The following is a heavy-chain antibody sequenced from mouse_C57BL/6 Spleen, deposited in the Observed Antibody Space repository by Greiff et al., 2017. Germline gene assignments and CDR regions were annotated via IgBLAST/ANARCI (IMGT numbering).Heavy chain of an antibody. CDR1: GYTFTSYW. CDR2: IDPSDSYT. V-gene: IGHV1-59*01. CDR3: ARLLRFDY. J-gene: IGHJ2*01. Sequence: QVQLQQPGAELVRPGTSVKLSCKASGYTFTSYWMHWVKQRPGQGLEWIGVIDPSDSYTNYNQKFKGKATLTVDTSSSTAYMQLSSLTSEDSAVYYCARLLRFDYWGQGTTRTVSS. D-gene: IGHD1-1*01.